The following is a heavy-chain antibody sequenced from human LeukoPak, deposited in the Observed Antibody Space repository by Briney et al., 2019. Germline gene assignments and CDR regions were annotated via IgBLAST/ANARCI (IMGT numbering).Heavy chain of an antibody. D-gene: IGHD6-13*01. CDR1: GYTFTSYG. CDR2: IIPIFGTA. Sequence: SVKVSCKASGYTFTSYGISWVRQAPAQGLEWMGGIIPIFGTANYAQKFQGRVTITTDESTSAAYMELSSLRSEDTAVYYCARGRLQLVRVDYYYYYMDVWGKGTTVTVSS. V-gene: IGHV1-69*05. CDR3: ARGRLQLVRVDYYYYYMDV. J-gene: IGHJ6*03.